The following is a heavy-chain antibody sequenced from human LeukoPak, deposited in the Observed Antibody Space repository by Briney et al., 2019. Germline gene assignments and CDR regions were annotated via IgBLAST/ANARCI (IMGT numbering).Heavy chain of an antibody. D-gene: IGHD3-10*01. CDR3: AIPYYYGSGSWLY. Sequence: PSETLSLTCTVSGGSISSSSYYWGWLRQPPGKGLEWFGSLYHSGSTFYNPSLKSRVTISVDTSKNQFSLKLNSVTAADTAVYYCAIPYYYGSGSWLYWGQGTLVTVSS. CDR1: GGSISSSSYY. J-gene: IGHJ4*02. V-gene: IGHV4-39*01. CDR2: LYHSGST.